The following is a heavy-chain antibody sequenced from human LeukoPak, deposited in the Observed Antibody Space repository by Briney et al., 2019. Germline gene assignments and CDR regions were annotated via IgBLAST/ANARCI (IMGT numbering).Heavy chain of an antibody. V-gene: IGHV3-30*02. CDR3: AKGLRYFDWLSFDY. Sequence: GGSLRLSCAASGFTFSSYGMHWVRQAPGKGLEWVAFIRYDGSNKYYADSVKGRFTISRDNSKNTLYLQTNSLRAEDTAVYYCAKGLRYFDWLSFDYWGQGTLVTVSS. D-gene: IGHD3-9*01. CDR1: GFTFSSYG. J-gene: IGHJ4*02. CDR2: IRYDGSNK.